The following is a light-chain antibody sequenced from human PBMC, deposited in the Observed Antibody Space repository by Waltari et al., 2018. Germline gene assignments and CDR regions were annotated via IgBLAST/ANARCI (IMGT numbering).Light chain of an antibody. J-gene: IGLJ2*01. CDR2: GNS. CDR3: QSYDSSLSGSV. V-gene: IGLV1-40*01. Sequence: QSVLTQPPSVSGAPGQRVTISCTGSSSNIGAGYDVHWYQLPPGTAPHLLIYGNSNRPSGVPDRVAGSKSGTSASLAITGLQAEDEADYYCQSYDSSLSGSVFGGGTKLTVL. CDR1: SSNIGAGYD.